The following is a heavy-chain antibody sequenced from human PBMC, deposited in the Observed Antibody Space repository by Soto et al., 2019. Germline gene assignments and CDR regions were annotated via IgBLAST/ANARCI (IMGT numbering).Heavy chain of an antibody. CDR3: ARDLGGSYLAYYFDY. CDR2: INAGNGNT. Sequence: VASVKVSCKASGYTSTSYAMHWVRQAPGQRLEWMGWINAGNGNTKYSQKFQGRVTITRDTSASTAYMELSSLRSEDTAVYYCARDLGGSYLAYYFDYWGQGTLVTVSS. J-gene: IGHJ4*02. CDR1: GYTSTSYA. V-gene: IGHV1-3*01. D-gene: IGHD1-26*01.